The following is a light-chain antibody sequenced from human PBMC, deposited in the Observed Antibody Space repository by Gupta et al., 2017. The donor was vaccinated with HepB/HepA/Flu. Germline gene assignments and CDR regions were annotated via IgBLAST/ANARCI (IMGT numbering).Light chain of an antibody. V-gene: IGKV1-5*03. CDR2: KAS. J-gene: IGKJ2*01. CDR3: QQYNSYSPT. CDR1: QSISSW. Sequence: DIQMTQSPSTLSASVGDRVTITCRASQSISSWLAWYQQKPGKAPKLLIYKASSLESGVPSRFSGRGSGTEFTLTISSLQPDDFATYYCQQYNSYSPTFGHGTKMEI.